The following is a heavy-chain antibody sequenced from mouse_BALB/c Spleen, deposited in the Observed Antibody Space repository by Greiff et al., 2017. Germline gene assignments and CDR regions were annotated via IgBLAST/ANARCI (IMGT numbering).Heavy chain of an antibody. CDR1: GYTFTEYI. CDR2: FYPGSGSI. J-gene: IGHJ3*01. D-gene: IGHD2-10*02. Sequence: QVQLQQSGAGLVKPGASVKLSCKASGYTFTEYIIHWVKQRSGQGLEWIGWFYPGSGSIKYNEKFKDKATLTADKSSSTVYMELSRLTSEDSAVYFCARHAGRGQYGNFAWFAYWGQGTLVTVSA. V-gene: IGHV1-62-2*01. CDR3: ARHAGRGQYGNFAWFAY.